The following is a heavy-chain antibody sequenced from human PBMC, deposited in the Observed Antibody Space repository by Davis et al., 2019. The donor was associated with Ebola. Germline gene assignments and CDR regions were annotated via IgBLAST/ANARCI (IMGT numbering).Heavy chain of an antibody. CDR3: ARGPTLIDY. CDR2: IFTGDSDT. D-gene: IGHD4-17*01. V-gene: IGHV5-51*01. CDR1: GNSFSSHW. Sequence: GESLKISCQDSGNSFSSHWIGWVRQMPGKGLEWMGIIFTGDSDTRYSPSFRGQVTISADKSISTAYLQWSSLKASDTAMYYCARGPTLIDYWGQGTLVTVSS. J-gene: IGHJ4*02.